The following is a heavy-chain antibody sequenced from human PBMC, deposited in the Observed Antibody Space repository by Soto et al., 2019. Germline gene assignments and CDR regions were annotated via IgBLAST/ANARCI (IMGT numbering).Heavy chain of an antibody. CDR2: IIPIFGTA. J-gene: IGHJ6*02. CDR1: GSTFSSYA. D-gene: IGHD2-15*01. CDR3: ARVGRNCSGGSCYSYRGMDV. V-gene: IGHV1-69*12. Sequence: QVRLVQSGAEVKKPGSSVKLSCKASGSTFSSYAISWVCQAPGQGLEWMGGIIPIFGTANYAQKFQGRVTTTADESTRTAYMELSSLRSEDTAVYYCARVGRNCSGGSCYSYRGMDVWGQGTTVTVSS.